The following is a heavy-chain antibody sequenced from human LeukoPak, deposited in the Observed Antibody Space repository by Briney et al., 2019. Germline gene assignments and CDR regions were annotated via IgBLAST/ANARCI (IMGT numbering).Heavy chain of an antibody. D-gene: IGHD3-22*01. V-gene: IGHV3-30-3*01. Sequence: GGSLRLSCAASGFTFSNYAMHWVRQAPGKGLEWVAGISHDGSNKYYPDSVTGRFTISRDNSKNTLYLQMNSVRAEDTAVYYCARARGYSDSSGYLFDYWGQGTLVTVSS. CDR1: GFTFSNYA. CDR2: ISHDGSNK. J-gene: IGHJ4*02. CDR3: ARARGYSDSSGYLFDY.